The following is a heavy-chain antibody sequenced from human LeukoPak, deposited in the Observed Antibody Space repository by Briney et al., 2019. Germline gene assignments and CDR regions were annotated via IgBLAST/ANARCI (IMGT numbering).Heavy chain of an antibody. D-gene: IGHD6-6*01. CDR2: ISGSGGST. CDR1: GFTFSSYA. Sequence: GSLRLSCAASGFTFSSYAMSWVRQAPGKGLEWVSAISGSGGSTYYADSVKGRFTISRDNSKNTLYLQMNSLRAEDTAVYYCAKIGSGIAARPNWFDPWGQGTLVTVSS. V-gene: IGHV3-23*01. J-gene: IGHJ5*02. CDR3: AKIGSGIAARPNWFDP.